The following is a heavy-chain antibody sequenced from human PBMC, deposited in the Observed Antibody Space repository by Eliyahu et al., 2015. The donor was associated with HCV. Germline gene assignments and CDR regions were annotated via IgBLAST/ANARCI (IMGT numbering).Heavy chain of an antibody. CDR1: XASISSANW. J-gene: IGHJ4*02. Sequence: QVQLQESGPGLVKPSGTLSLTCAVSXASISSANWWSWVXQSPGKGLEWIGEMYHSGSTNYNPSLKGXITISLDKSKNQFSLRLSSVTAADTAVYYCATYSGSYFNYWGQGALVIVSS. V-gene: IGHV4-4*02. CDR3: ATYSGSYFNY. D-gene: IGHD1-26*01. CDR2: MYHSGST.